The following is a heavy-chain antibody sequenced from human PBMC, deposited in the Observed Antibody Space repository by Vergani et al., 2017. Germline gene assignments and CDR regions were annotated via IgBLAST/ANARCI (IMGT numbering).Heavy chain of an antibody. V-gene: IGHV3-21*01. CDR3: ARDDCSSTSCNYYFDY. CDR1: GFTFSSYS. Sequence: EVQLVESGGGLVKPGGSLRLSCAASGFTFSSYSMNWVRQAPGKGLEWVSSISSSSSYIYYADSVKGRFTISRDNAKNSLYLQMNSLRAEDTAVYYCARDDCSSTSCNYYFDYWGQGTLVTVSS. D-gene: IGHD2-2*01. J-gene: IGHJ4*02. CDR2: ISSSSSYI.